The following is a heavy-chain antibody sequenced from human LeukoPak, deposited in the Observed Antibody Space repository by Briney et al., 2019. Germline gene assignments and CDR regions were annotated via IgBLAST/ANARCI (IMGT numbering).Heavy chain of an antibody. J-gene: IGHJ6*04. CDR1: GFTFSSYG. CDR2: IWYDGSNK. CDR3: AREVAAGRDYYYGMDV. D-gene: IGHD6-13*01. V-gene: IGHV3-33*01. Sequence: PGRSLRLSCAASGFTFSSYGMHWVRQAPGKGLEWVAVIWYDGSNKYYADSVKGRFTISRDNSKNTLYLQMNSLRAEDTAVYYCAREVAAGRDYYYGMDVWGKGTTVTVSS.